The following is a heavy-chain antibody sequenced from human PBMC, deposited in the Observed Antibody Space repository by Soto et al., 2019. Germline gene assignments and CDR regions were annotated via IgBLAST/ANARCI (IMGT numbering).Heavy chain of an antibody. CDR2: VYYDGST. V-gene: IGHV4-59*01. CDR1: GDSISYYY. J-gene: IGHJ4*02. Sequence: PSETLSLTCTVSGDSISYYYWSWIRQPPGKGLEWIGYVYYDGSTNYNPSLESRVTMSIDTSKNQFSLKVSSVIAADKAVYYCVSYDRQSGRYSLDYWGQGTLVTVSS. D-gene: IGHD3-10*01. CDR3: VSYDRQSGRYSLDY.